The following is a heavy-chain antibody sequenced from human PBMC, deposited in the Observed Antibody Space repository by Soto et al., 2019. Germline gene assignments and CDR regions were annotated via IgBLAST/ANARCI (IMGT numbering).Heavy chain of an antibody. CDR2: IYYSGST. CDR3: ARYFASRFDP. Sequence: SETLSLTCTVSGGSISSYYWSWIRQPPGKGLEWIGYIYYSGSTNYNPSLKSRVTISVDTSKNQFSLKLSSVTAADTAVYYCARYFASRFDPWGQGTLVTVSS. CDR1: GGSISSYY. J-gene: IGHJ5*02. V-gene: IGHV4-59*01. D-gene: IGHD3-9*01.